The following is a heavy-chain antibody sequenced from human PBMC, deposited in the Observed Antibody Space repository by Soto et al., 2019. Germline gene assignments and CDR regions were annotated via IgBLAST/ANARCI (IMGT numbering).Heavy chain of an antibody. CDR3: ARKHDFSRGSFYYAGLDV. J-gene: IGHJ6*02. Sequence: QMQLQESGPGLVKPSQTLSLTCTVSGGSISSGGYYWSWIRQLPGKVLEWMGYIYCSGNAYYNPSLESRLTISVDTSKNQFSLRLSSVTAADTAVYYCARKHDFSRGSFYYAGLDVWGHGTTVTVPS. CDR1: GGSISSGGYY. CDR2: IYCSGNA. V-gene: IGHV4-31*03. D-gene: IGHD3-3*01.